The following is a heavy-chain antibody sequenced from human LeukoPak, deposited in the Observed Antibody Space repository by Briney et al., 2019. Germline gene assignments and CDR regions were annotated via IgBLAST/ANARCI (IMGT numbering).Heavy chain of an antibody. J-gene: IGHJ6*03. D-gene: IGHD6-13*01. Sequence: LSLTCTVSGGSFNDYYWTWIRQPPGKGLEWISYISTSTTTIYYANSVKGRFTISRDNAKKSLYLQMNSLKTEDTAVYYCTTDQVAAAGNYYYYYYMDVWGKGTTVTVSS. CDR2: ISTSTTTI. CDR1: GGSFNDYY. CDR3: TTDQVAAAGNYYYYYYMDV. V-gene: IGHV3-11*01.